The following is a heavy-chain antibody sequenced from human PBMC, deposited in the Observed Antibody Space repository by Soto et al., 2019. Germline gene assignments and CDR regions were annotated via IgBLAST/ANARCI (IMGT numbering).Heavy chain of an antibody. CDR2: ISSSSSYI. CDR3: ARDSGSWWYYFDY. J-gene: IGHJ4*02. V-gene: IGHV3-21*01. D-gene: IGHD6-13*01. Sequence: EVQLVESGGGLVKPGGSLRLSCAASGFTFSSYSMNWVRQAPGKGLEWVSSISSSSSYIYYADSVKGRFTISRDNAKNSHDPQMNSLRAEDTAVYYGARDSGSWWYYFDYWGQGTLVTVAS. CDR1: GFTFSSYS.